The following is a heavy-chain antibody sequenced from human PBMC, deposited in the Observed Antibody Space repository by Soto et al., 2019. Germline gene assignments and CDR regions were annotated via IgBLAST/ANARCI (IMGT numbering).Heavy chain of an antibody. J-gene: IGHJ6*02. CDR1: RGSITSSDW. CDR2: IYHTGST. D-gene: IGHD6-13*01. CDR3: ARTYSSSWYGDYYYYYGMDV. V-gene: IGHV4-4*02. Sequence: SETLSLTCAVSRGSITSSDWWTWVRQAPGKGLEWVGGIYHTGSTNHNPPLKSRVTISVDTSKNQFSLKLSSVTAADTAVYYCARTYSSSWYGDYYYYYGMDVWGQGTTVTV.